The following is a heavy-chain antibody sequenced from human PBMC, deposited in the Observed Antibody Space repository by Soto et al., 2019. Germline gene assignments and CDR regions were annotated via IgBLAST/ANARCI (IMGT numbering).Heavy chain of an antibody. Sequence: QVRLQESGPGLVKPSETLSLTCIVSGGSISSYYWSGIRQPPGKGLEWIGYIYYSGSTSYIPSLKSRVTISVDTSKNQFSLKLSSVTAADTAIYYCARRGIGVAGAFDIWGHGTMVTVSS. CDR2: IYYSGST. J-gene: IGHJ3*02. V-gene: IGHV4-59*08. CDR1: GGSISSYY. D-gene: IGHD6-19*01. CDR3: ARRGIGVAGAFDI.